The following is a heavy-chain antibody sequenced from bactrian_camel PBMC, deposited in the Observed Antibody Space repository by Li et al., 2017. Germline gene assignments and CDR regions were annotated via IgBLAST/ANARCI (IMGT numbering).Heavy chain of an antibody. Sequence: VQLVESGGDLVQPGGSLRLSCAASMFTFSSYDMSWVRQAPGKGLEWVSTINSDGGRYWAADSVKGRFTISQDNAKNTAYLQINSLKPEDTAMYYCYTRSALGGVTWFSCSGRQYVGQGTQVTVS. J-gene: IGHJ4*01. CDR2: INSDGGRY. V-gene: IGHV3S40*01. CDR1: MFTFSSYD. D-gene: IGHD3*01.